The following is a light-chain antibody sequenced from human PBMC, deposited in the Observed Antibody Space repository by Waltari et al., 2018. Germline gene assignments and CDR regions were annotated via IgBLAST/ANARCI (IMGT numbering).Light chain of an antibody. Sequence: QSVLAQPPSVSGAPGQRVTISCSGSSSNIGAGSDVHWYQHLPGTAPKLLIYGNSNRSSGVPDRFSGSKSGTSASLAITGLQAEDEADYYCQSYESSLSGSVFGGGTKLTVL. CDR2: GNS. J-gene: IGLJ3*02. V-gene: IGLV1-40*01. CDR1: SSNIGAGSD. CDR3: QSYESSLSGSV.